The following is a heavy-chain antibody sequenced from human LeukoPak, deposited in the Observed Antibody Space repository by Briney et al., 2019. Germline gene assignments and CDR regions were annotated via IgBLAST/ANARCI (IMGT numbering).Heavy chain of an antibody. V-gene: IGHV3-23*01. Sequence: GGSLGLSCAASGFPFSTYAMSWVRQAPGKGLEWVSAISGSGGSTYYADSVKGRLTISRDNSKNTLYLQMNSLRAEDTAVYYCAKGTAYSSGWSRFDYWGQGTLVTVSS. CDR3: AKGTAYSSGWSRFDY. CDR1: GFPFSTYA. CDR2: ISGSGGST. D-gene: IGHD6-19*01. J-gene: IGHJ4*02.